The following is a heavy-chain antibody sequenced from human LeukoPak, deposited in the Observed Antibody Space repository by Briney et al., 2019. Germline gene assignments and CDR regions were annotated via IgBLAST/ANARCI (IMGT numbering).Heavy chain of an antibody. Sequence: PGGSLRLSCAASGFTFSSYAMYWVRQAPGKGLEWVSGILGSGGSTHYADSVKGRFTISRDNSKNTVYLQMNSLRAEDTAVYYCARDRGYSNFDYWGQGILLTVSS. CDR1: GFTFSSYA. V-gene: IGHV3-23*01. CDR2: ILGSGGST. J-gene: IGHJ4*02. D-gene: IGHD4-11*01. CDR3: ARDRGYSNFDY.